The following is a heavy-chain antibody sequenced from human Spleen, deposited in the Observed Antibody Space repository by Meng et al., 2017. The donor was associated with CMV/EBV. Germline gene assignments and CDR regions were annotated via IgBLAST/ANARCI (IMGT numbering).Heavy chain of an antibody. Sequence: LSCTGSGGAISRGGYDRSWNRQHSGKGLEWSGYIYYRGSTYYNPSLKSRVTTAFDTSKNQFSLKLSSVTAADTAVDYCARDLNWFDPWGQGTLVTVSS. J-gene: IGHJ5*02. V-gene: IGHV4-31*03. CDR1: GGAISRGGYD. CDR3: ARDLNWFDP. CDR2: IYYRGST.